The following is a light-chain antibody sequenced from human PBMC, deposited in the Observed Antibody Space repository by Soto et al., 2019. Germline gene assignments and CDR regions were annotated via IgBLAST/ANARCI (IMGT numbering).Light chain of an antibody. CDR1: QSVSSSY. J-gene: IGKJ4*01. Sequence: EIVLTQSPGTLSLSPGERATLSCRASQSVSSSYFAWYQQKPGQAPRLLIYAASSRATGTPDRFSGSGSGTDFTLTISRLEPEDFAVYYCQQYGSSPLTFGGGTKVDIK. CDR2: AAS. CDR3: QQYGSSPLT. V-gene: IGKV3-20*01.